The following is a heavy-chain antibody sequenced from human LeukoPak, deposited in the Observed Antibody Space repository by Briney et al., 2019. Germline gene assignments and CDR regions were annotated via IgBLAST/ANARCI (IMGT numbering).Heavy chain of an antibody. V-gene: IGHV3-66*01. CDR2: IYSGGST. Sequence: GGSLRLSCAASGFTVSSNYMSWVRQAPGKGLEWVSVIYSGGSTYYADSVKGRFTISRDNSKNTLYLQMNSLIAEDTAVYYCARDIRYPYGMDVWAKGPRSPSP. D-gene: IGHD1-1*01. J-gene: IGHJ6*02. CDR1: GFTVSSNY. CDR3: ARDIRYPYGMDV.